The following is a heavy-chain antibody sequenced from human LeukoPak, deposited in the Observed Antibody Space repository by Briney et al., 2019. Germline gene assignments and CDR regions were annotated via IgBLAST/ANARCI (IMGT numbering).Heavy chain of an antibody. CDR2: ISGSGGST. CDR1: GFTFSSYA. Sequence: PGGSLRLSCAASGFTFSSYAMSWIRQAPGKGLEWVSVISGSGGSTYHADSVKGRFTISRDNSKNTLCLQMNSLRAEDTAVYYCAKEAGGSGWFYFDYWGQGTLVTVSS. D-gene: IGHD6-19*01. CDR3: AKEAGGSGWFYFDY. V-gene: IGHV3-23*01. J-gene: IGHJ4*02.